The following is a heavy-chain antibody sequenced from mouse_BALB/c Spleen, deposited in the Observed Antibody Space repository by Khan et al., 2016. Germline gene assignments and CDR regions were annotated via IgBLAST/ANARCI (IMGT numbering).Heavy chain of an antibody. Sequence: QVQLKESGPGLVQPSQSLSITCTVSGFSLTSYGVHWVRQSPGKGLEWLGVIWSGGSTDYNAAFISRLSLSKDNSKSQVFFKMNSLQANDTSIYYCAREGDYRYDRFAYWGQGTLVTVSA. CDR2: IWSGGST. D-gene: IGHD2-14*01. CDR1: GFSLTSYG. V-gene: IGHV2-2*02. CDR3: AREGDYRYDRFAY. J-gene: IGHJ3*01.